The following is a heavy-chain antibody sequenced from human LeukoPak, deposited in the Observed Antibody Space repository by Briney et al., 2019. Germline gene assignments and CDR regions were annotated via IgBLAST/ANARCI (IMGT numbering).Heavy chain of an antibody. V-gene: IGHV3-74*01. Sequence: GGSLRLSCVASGFTFSSHWMHWVRQAPGKGLVWVSHIKSDGSFTNYADSVKGRFTISRDTAKNTLYLQMNSLRPEDTAVYYCARGTGAFDIWGQGTKVTVSS. CDR2: IKSDGSFT. J-gene: IGHJ3*02. CDR3: ARGTGAFDI. CDR1: GFTFSSHW. D-gene: IGHD1-1*01.